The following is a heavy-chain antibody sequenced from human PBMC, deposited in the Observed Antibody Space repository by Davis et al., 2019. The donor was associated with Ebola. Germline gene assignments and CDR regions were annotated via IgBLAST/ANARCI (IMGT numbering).Heavy chain of an antibody. D-gene: IGHD1-26*01. CDR1: GYNFTVYY. Sequence: ASVKVSCKASGYNFTVYYIHWVRQAPGQGLEWMGWINPNSGGTNYAQKFQGRVTMTRDTSISTAYMELSRLRSDDTAVYYCAREVGETKLDQWGQGTLVTVSS. CDR2: INPNSGGT. J-gene: IGHJ4*02. CDR3: AREVGETKLDQ. V-gene: IGHV1-2*02.